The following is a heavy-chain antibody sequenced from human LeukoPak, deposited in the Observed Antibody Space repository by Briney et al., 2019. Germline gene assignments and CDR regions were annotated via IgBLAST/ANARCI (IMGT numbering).Heavy chain of an antibody. Sequence: PSETLSLTCAVYGGSFSGYYWSWIRQPPGKGLEWIGEINHSGSTNYNPSLKSRVTISVDTSKNQFSLKLSSVTAADTAVYYCARQGSHYDYWGQGTLVTVSS. CDR2: INHSGST. CDR1: GGSFSGYY. J-gene: IGHJ4*02. CDR3: ARQGSHYDY. V-gene: IGHV4-34*01. D-gene: IGHD1-26*01.